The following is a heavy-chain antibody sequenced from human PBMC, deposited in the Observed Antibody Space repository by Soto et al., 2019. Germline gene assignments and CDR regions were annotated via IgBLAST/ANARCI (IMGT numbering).Heavy chain of an antibody. CDR1: GGTFSSYT. D-gene: IGHD2-15*01. J-gene: IGHJ6*03. V-gene: IGHV1-69*02. Sequence: QVQLVQSGAEVQKPGSSVKVSCKASGGTFSSYTISWVRQAPGQGLEWMGRIIPILGIANYAQKFQGRVTITADKSTSTAYMELSSLRSEDTAVYYCASGVVVAATHYYYYMDVWGKGTTVTVSS. CDR2: IIPILGIA. CDR3: ASGVVVAATHYYYYMDV.